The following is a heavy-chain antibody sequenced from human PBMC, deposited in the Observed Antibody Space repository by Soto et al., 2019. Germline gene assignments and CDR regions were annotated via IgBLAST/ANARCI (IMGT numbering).Heavy chain of an antibody. CDR2: INHSGST. J-gene: IGHJ4*02. CDR3: AGGERYGSFDY. Sequence: SETLSLTCAVYGGSFSGYYWSWIRQPPGKGLEWIGEINHSGSTNYNPSLRSRVTISVDTSKNQFSLKLSSVTAADTAVYYCAGGERYGSFDYWGQGTLVTVSS. D-gene: IGHD1-1*01. V-gene: IGHV4-34*01. CDR1: GGSFSGYY.